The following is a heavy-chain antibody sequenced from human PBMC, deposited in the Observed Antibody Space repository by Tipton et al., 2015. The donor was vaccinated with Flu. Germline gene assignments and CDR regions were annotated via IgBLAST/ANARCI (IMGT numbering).Heavy chain of an antibody. D-gene: IGHD3-22*01. CDR1: GDSMSRYY. Sequence: TLSLTCSVSGDSMSRYYWSWIRQPAGRGLEWLGRIYTTGTSNYNPSLMNRLTMSVDTSKRQFSLRLSSVTAADTAVYYCARSSYPFDSNGYPHAFDIWGQGTMVPVSS. V-gene: IGHV4-4*07. J-gene: IGHJ3*02. CDR2: IYTTGTS. CDR3: ARSSYPFDSNGYPHAFDI.